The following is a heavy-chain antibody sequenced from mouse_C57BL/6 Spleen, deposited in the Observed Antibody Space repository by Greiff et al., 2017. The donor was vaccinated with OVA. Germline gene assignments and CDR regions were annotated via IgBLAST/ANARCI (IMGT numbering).Heavy chain of an antibody. Sequence: VQLQQSGAELVKPGASVKLSCTASGFNIKDYYMHWVKQRTEQGLEWIGRIAPEDGDTKYAPKFQGKATITADTSSNTAYLQLSSLTSEDTAVYYCASIYYGNYVGWYFDVWGTGTTGTVSS. D-gene: IGHD2-1*01. CDR1: GFNIKDYY. V-gene: IGHV14-2*01. CDR3: ASIYYGNYVGWYFDV. J-gene: IGHJ1*03. CDR2: IAPEDGDT.